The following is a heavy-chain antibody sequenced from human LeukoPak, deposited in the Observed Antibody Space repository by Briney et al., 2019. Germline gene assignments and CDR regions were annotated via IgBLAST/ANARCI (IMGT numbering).Heavy chain of an antibody. CDR1: GYTFTGCY. V-gene: IGHV1-2*06. Sequence: ASVKVSCKASGYTFTGCYMHWVRQAPGQGLEWMGRINPNSGGTNYAQKFQGRVTMTRDTSISTAYMELSRLRSDDTAVYYCARFSGSYWGGYYFDYWGQGTLVTVSS. CDR3: ARFSGSYWGGYYFDY. D-gene: IGHD1-26*01. CDR2: INPNSGGT. J-gene: IGHJ4*02.